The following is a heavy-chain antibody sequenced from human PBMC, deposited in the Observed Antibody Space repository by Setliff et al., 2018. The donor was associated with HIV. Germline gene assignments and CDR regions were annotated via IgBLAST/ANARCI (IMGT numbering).Heavy chain of an antibody. CDR3: ARDSEVVVVAAYSKVSYNWFDP. D-gene: IGHD2-15*01. J-gene: IGHJ5*02. CDR2: ISLSGST. V-gene: IGHV4-38-2*02. Sequence: SETLSLTCSVSGYSLSSASYWGWIRQSPEKGLEWIGSISLSGSTYYNPSLQSRVTISVDTSKNQFSLKLSSVTAADTAVYYCARDSEVVVVAAYSKVSYNWFDPWGQGTLVTVSS. CDR1: GYSLSSASY.